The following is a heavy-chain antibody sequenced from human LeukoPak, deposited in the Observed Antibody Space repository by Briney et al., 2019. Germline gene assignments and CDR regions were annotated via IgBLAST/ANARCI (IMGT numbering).Heavy chain of an antibody. CDR2: ISHDGSNT. J-gene: IGHJ4*02. CDR1: GFTVSSYA. CDR3: AKEMKPWMHFDY. D-gene: IGHD5-12*01. V-gene: IGHV3-30*18. Sequence: QPGGSLRLSCAASGFTVSSYAMSWVRQAPGKGLEWVAVISHDGSNTDYTDSVKGRFTISRDNSKNTLYLQMNSLRAEDTAVYYCAKEMKPWMHFDYWGQGTLVTVSS.